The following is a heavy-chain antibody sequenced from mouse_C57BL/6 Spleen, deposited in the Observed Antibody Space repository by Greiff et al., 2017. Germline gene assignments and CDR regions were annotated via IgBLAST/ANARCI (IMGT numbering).Heavy chain of an antibody. D-gene: IGHD2-1*01. CDR2: ILPGSGST. CDR3: ARREGYGNPWFAY. CDR1: GYTFTGYW. J-gene: IGHJ3*01. V-gene: IGHV1-9*01. Sequence: VQLQESGAELMKPGASVKLSCKATGYTFTGYWIEWVKQRPGHGLEWIGEILPGSGSTNYNEKFKGKATFTADTSSNTAYMQLSSLTTEDSAIYYCARREGYGNPWFAYWGQGTLGTVSA.